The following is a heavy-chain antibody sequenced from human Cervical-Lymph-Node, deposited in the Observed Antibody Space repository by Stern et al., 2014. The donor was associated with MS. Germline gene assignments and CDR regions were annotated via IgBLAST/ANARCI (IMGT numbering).Heavy chain of an antibody. J-gene: IGHJ4*02. D-gene: IGHD2-15*01. CDR2: IIPILDIA. CDR1: GGTFSSYT. CDR3: ARRKPDCSGGSCFDY. V-gene: IGHV1-69*02. Sequence: QVQLVQSGAEVKKPGSSVKVSCKASGGTFSSYTINWVRQAPGQGLEWMGRIIPILDIANYAQKLQGRVTITADKSTSTAYMELRSLRSEDTAVYYCARRKPDCSGGSCFDYWGQGTLVTVSS.